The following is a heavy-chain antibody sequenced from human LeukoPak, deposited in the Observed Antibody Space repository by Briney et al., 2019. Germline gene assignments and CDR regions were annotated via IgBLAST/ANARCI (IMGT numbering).Heavy chain of an antibody. V-gene: IGHV5-51*01. CDR2: VYPGDSDM. Sequence: GESLKISCKGSGYSFTTYWIGWVRQMPGKGLEWMGIVYPGDSDMRYSPSFQGQVTISADKSISTAYLQWSSLKASDTAMYYCATLKNGYSSSWGAFDIWGQGTMVTVSS. CDR3: ATLKNGYSSSWGAFDI. CDR1: GYSFTTYW. J-gene: IGHJ3*02. D-gene: IGHD6-13*01.